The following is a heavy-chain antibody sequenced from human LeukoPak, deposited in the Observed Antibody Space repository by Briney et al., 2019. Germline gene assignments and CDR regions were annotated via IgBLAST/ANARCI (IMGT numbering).Heavy chain of an antibody. CDR3: ARKIVVVVADHLDI. D-gene: IGHD2-15*01. CDR2: ISAYNGNT. J-gene: IGHJ3*02. CDR1: GYTFTSYG. Sequence: ASVKVSCKASGYTFTSYGIGWVRQAPGQGLEWMGWISAYNGNTNYAQKLQGRVTMTTDTSTSTAYMELRSLRSDDTAVYYCARKIVVVVADHLDIWGQGTMVTVSS. V-gene: IGHV1-18*01.